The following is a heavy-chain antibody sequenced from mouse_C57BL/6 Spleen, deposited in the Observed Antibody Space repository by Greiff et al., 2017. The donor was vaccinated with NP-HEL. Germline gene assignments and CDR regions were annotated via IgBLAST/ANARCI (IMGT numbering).Heavy chain of an antibody. CDR2: ISSGSSTI. V-gene: IGHV5-17*01. CDR1: GFTFSDYG. Sequence: DVMLVESGGGLVKPGGSLKLSCAASGFTFSDYGMHWVRQAPEKGLEWVAYISSGSSTIYYADTVKGRFTISRDNAKNTLFLQMTGLRSENTAMYYCARPVTGDYAMDYWGQGTSVTVSS. CDR3: ARPVTGDYAMDY. J-gene: IGHJ4*01. D-gene: IGHD2-12*01.